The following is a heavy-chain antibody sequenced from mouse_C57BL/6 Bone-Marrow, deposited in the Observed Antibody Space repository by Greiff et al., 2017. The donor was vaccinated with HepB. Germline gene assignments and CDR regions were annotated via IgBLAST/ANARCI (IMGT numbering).Heavy chain of an antibody. Sequence: QVQLKQSGAELVMPGASVKLSCKASGYTFTSYWMHWVKQRPGQGLEWIGEIDPSDSYTNYNQKFKGKSTLTVDKSSSTAYMQLSSLTSEDSAVYYCALTGTPWFAYWGQGTLVTVSA. CDR3: ALTGTPWFAY. J-gene: IGHJ3*01. D-gene: IGHD4-1*01. V-gene: IGHV1-69*01. CDR2: IDPSDSYT. CDR1: GYTFTSYW.